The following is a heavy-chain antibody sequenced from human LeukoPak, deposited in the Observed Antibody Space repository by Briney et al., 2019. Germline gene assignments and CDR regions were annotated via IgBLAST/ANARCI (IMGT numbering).Heavy chain of an antibody. CDR1: GGSISSSSYY. Sequence: SETLSLTCTVSGGSISSSSYYWGWIRQPPGKGLEWIGSIYYSGSTYYNPSLKSRVTISVDTSKNQFSLKLSSVTAADTAVYYCARAEGYFDPTFDYWGQGTLVTVSS. CDR2: IYYSGST. D-gene: IGHD3-9*01. J-gene: IGHJ4*02. V-gene: IGHV4-39*07. CDR3: ARAEGYFDPTFDY.